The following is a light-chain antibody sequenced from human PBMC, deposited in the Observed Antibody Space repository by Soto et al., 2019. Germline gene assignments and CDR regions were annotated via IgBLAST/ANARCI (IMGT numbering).Light chain of an antibody. Sequence: AIRMTQSPSSFSASTGDRVTITCRASQGISSYLAWYQQKPGKAPKLLIYAASTLQSGVPSWFSGSGSGTDFTLTISCLQSEDFATYYCQQYYSYPRTFGQGTKVDIK. CDR3: QQYYSYPRT. J-gene: IGKJ1*01. CDR1: QGISSY. CDR2: AAS. V-gene: IGKV1-8*01.